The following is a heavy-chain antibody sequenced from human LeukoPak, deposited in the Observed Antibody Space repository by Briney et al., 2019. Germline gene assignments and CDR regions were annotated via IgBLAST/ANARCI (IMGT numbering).Heavy chain of an antibody. CDR3: AKAMDDSSGLVHY. J-gene: IGHJ4*02. CDR1: GFTFSSYS. D-gene: IGHD3-22*01. Sequence: PGGSLRLSCAASGFTFSSYSMNWVRQAPGKGLEWVSSISSSSSYIYYADSVKGRFTISRDNAKNSLYLQMNSLRAEDTALYYCAKAMDDSSGLVHYWGQGTLVTVSS. CDR2: ISSSSSYI. V-gene: IGHV3-21*04.